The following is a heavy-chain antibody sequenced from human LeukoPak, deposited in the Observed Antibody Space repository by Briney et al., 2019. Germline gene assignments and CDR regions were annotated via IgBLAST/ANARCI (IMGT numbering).Heavy chain of an antibody. CDR3: ATHGSRVLYDFWSGYHAFDI. J-gene: IGHJ3*02. CDR1: GGSISSYY. CDR2: IYYSGST. V-gene: IGHV4-59*01. D-gene: IGHD3-3*01. Sequence: PSETLSLTCTVSGGSISSYYWSWIRQPPGKGLEWIGYIYYSGSTNYNPSLESRVTISVDTSKNQFSLKLSSVTAADTAVYYCATHGSRVLYDFWSGYHAFDIWGQGTMVTVSS.